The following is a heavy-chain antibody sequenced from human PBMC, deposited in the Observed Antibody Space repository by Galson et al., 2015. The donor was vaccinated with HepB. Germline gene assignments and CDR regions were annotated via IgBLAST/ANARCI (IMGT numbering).Heavy chain of an antibody. CDR2: ISYDGSNK. Sequence: LRLSCAASGFTFSSYAMHWVRQAPGKGLEWVAVISYDGSNKYYADSVKGRFTISRDNSKNTLYLQMNSLRAEDTAVYYCARAPQSYYYDSSGYYSMGSEFDYWGQGTLVTVSS. CDR1: GFTFSSYA. J-gene: IGHJ4*02. D-gene: IGHD3-22*01. V-gene: IGHV3-30*04. CDR3: ARAPQSYYYDSSGYYSMGSEFDY.